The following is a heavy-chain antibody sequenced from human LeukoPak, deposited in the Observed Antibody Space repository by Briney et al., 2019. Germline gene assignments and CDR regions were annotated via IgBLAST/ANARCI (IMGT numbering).Heavy chain of an antibody. CDR2: INHSGST. Sequence: PSETLSLTCAVYGGSFSGYYWSWIRQPPRKGLEWIGEINHSGSTNYNPSLKSRVTISVDTSKNQFSLKLSSVTAADTAVYYCARGRGWCSSTSCYRIYDYWGQGTLVTVSS. CDR1: GGSFSGYY. J-gene: IGHJ4*02. D-gene: IGHD2-2*01. V-gene: IGHV4-34*01. CDR3: ARGRGWCSSTSCYRIYDY.